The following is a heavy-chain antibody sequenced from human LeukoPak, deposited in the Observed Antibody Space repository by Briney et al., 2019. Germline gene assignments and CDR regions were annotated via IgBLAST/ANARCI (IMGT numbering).Heavy chain of an antibody. V-gene: IGHV4-4*07. Sequence: SETLSLICTVSGGSISSYYWSWIRQAAGKGLEWIGRIYTSGSTNYNPSLKSRVTMSVDTSKNQFSLKLNSVTAADTAVYYCARSGGSGTYYDGGFDFWGQRTLDPVFS. CDR2: IYTSGST. CDR1: GGSISSYY. CDR3: ARSGGSGTYYDGGFDF. J-gene: IGHJ4*02. D-gene: IGHD1-26*01.